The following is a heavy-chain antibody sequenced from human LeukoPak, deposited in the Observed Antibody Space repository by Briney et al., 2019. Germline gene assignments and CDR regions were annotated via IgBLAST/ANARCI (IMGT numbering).Heavy chain of an antibody. Sequence: PGGSLRLSCAASGFTFSDYYMSWIRQAPGKGLEWVSYISSSGSTIYYADSVKGRFTISRDNAKNSLYLQMNSLRAEDTAVYYCARDDIVEVVAAPEPYYYYYGMDVWGQGTTVTVSS. V-gene: IGHV3-11*01. CDR2: ISSSGSTI. CDR3: ARDDIVEVVAAPEPYYYYYGMDV. D-gene: IGHD2-15*01. CDR1: GFTFSDYY. J-gene: IGHJ6*02.